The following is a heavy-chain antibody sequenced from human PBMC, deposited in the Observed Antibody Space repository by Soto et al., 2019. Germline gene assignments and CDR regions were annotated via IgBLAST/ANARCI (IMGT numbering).Heavy chain of an antibody. J-gene: IGHJ4*02. Sequence: GGSLRLSCAASGFTFSTYAMNWVRQAPGKGLEWVSGISGSGDSTYYADSVKGRFTISRDNSKNTLYLQMNSLRAEDTAVYYCARARSTAAGLFDYWGLGTLVTVSS. D-gene: IGHD6-13*01. CDR2: ISGSGDST. CDR3: ARARSTAAGLFDY. V-gene: IGHV3-23*01. CDR1: GFTFSTYA.